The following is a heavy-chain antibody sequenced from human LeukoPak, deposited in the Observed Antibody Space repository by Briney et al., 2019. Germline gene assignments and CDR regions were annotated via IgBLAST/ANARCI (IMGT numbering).Heavy chain of an antibody. D-gene: IGHD1-26*01. CDR3: ARDSAMGPTSIDY. CDR2: IYYSGST. J-gene: IGHJ4*02. Sequence: SETLSLTCTVSGGSISSSTYYWGWIRQPPGKGLEWLGSIYYSGSTYYNPSLKSRVTISVDTSKNQFSLKLSSVTAADTAVYYCARDSAMGPTSIDYWGQGTLVTVSS. V-gene: IGHV4-39*07. CDR1: GGSISSSTYY.